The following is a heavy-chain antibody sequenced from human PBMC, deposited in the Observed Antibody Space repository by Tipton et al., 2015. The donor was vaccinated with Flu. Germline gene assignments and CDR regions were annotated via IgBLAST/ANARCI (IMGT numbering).Heavy chain of an antibody. Sequence: TLSLTCTVSGGSISGFWWNWIRQPAGKGLEWIGHIHSSASPAYNPSLKSRVTMSVDMSKNQFSLRLSSATAEDTAVYYCAGGVGNSWYTTNWGQGVLVTVAS. CDR2: IHSSASP. CDR1: GGSISGFW. D-gene: IGHD2-2*02. V-gene: IGHV4-4*07. CDR3: AGGVGNSWYTTN. J-gene: IGHJ4*02.